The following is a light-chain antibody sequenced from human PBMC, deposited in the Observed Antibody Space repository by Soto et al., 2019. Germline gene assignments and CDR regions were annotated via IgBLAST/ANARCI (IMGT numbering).Light chain of an antibody. CDR3: QQADSFPLT. Sequence: DIQMTQSPSSVSASVGDRVTITCRASQGISSRLAWYQQKPGKAPNLLIYAASSLQSGVPSRFSGTGSWTDFTLTISSLQPEDFAIYYCQQADSFPLTCGGGTKVEVK. J-gene: IGKJ4*01. V-gene: IGKV1-12*01. CDR2: AAS. CDR1: QGISSR.